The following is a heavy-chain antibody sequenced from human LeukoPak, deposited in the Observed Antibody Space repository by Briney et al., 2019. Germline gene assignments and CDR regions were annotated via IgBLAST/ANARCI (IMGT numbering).Heavy chain of an antibody. CDR2: INPNSGGT. Sequence: ASVKVSCKASGYTFTGYYMHWVRQAPGQGLEWMGWINPNSGGTNYAQKFQGRVTMTRDTSISTAYMELSRLRSDDTAVYYCAADSTPMVRGTIIAFGYWGQGTQVTVSS. D-gene: IGHD3-10*01. CDR1: GYTFTGYY. J-gene: IGHJ4*02. CDR3: AADSTPMVRGTIIAFGY. V-gene: IGHV1-2*02.